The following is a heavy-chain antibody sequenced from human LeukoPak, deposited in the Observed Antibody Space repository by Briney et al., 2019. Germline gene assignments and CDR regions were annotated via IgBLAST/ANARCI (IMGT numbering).Heavy chain of an antibody. CDR2: IYPDDSDT. D-gene: IGHD3-10*01. CDR1: GYGFTRYW. Sequence: GESLKISCKGSGYGFTRYWIGWVRQMPGKGLEWLGIIYPDDSDTRYSPSFRGQITISADKSITTAYLQWGSLKASDTAMYYCARIDRWVGDCWGQGTLVTVSS. CDR3: ARIDRWVGDC. V-gene: IGHV5-51*06. J-gene: IGHJ4*02.